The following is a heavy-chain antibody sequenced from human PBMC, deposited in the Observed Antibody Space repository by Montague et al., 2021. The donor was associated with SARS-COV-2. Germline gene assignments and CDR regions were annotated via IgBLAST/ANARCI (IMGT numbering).Heavy chain of an antibody. CDR2: IYTSGST. D-gene: IGHD3-9*01. Sequence: TLSLTCTVSGGSISSGSYYWNWIRQPAGKGLEWIGRIYTSGSTNYNPSLKSRVTISVDTSKNQVSLKLSSVTAADTAVYYCARESLHLTGYYNDYFDYWGQGTMDTVSS. CDR3: ARESLHLTGYYNDYFDY. CDR1: GGSISSGSYY. J-gene: IGHJ4*02. V-gene: IGHV4-61*02.